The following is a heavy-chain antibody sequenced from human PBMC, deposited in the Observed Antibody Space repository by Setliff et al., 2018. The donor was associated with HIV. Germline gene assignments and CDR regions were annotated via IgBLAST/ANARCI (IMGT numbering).Heavy chain of an antibody. CDR2: ISGGGGKT. D-gene: IGHD3-3*01. J-gene: IGHJ4*02. Sequence: GESLTISCAASGFTFSNFAMSWVRQAPGKGLEWVSAISGGGGKTDYADSVKGRFTISRDNSKNTLYLQMNSLRADDTAVYYCAKDRITGYYNFWSGPNFDYWGQGTLVTVSS. V-gene: IGHV3-23*01. CDR3: AKDRITGYYNFWSGPNFDY. CDR1: GFTFSNFA.